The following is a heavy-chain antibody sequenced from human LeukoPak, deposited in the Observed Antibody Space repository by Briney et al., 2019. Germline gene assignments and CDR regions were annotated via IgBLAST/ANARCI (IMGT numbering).Heavy chain of an antibody. CDR3: AKYALTMVRGVIPTHRDY. V-gene: IGHV3-23*01. CDR1: GFTFSSCA. D-gene: IGHD3-10*01. Sequence: PGGSLRLSCAVSGFTFSSCAMSWVRLAPGKGLEWVSAISGSGGSTYYADSVKGRFTISRDNSKNTLYLQMNSLRAEDTAVYYCAKYALTMVRGVIPTHRDYWGQGTLVTVSS. CDR2: ISGSGGST. J-gene: IGHJ4*02.